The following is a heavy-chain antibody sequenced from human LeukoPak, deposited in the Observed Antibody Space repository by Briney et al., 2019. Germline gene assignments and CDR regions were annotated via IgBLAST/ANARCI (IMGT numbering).Heavy chain of an antibody. V-gene: IGHV4-39*07. Sequence: SETLSLPCTVSGGSISSSSYYWGWIRQPPGKGLEWIGSMYYSGSTYYNPSLKSRVTISVDTSKNQFSLKLSSVTAADTAVYYCAREGHSSGYCGAFDIWGPGTMVTVSS. CDR1: GGSISSSSYY. CDR2: MYYSGST. J-gene: IGHJ3*02. CDR3: AREGHSSGYCGAFDI. D-gene: IGHD3-22*01.